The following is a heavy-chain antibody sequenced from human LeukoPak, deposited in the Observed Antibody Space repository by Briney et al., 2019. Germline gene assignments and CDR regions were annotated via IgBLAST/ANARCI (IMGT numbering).Heavy chain of an antibody. CDR2: IYTSGST. CDR1: GGSISRYY. D-gene: IGHD3-9*01. J-gene: IGHJ5*02. V-gene: IGHV4-4*07. CDR3: ARDVRYFDWLTYNWFDP. Sequence: SETLSLTCTVSGGSISRYYWSWIRQPAGKGLEWIGRIYTSGSTNYNPSLKSRVTMSVDTSKNQFSLKLSSVTAADTAVYYCARDVRYFDWLTYNWFDPWGQGTLVTVSS.